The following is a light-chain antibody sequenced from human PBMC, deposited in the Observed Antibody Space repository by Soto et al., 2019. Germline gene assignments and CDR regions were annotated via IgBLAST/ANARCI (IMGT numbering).Light chain of an antibody. CDR1: RSVLYSSDNKNY. Sequence: DIVMTQSPDSLAVSLGERATINCKSSRSVLYSSDNKNYIAGYQQKPGQPPRLLIYWASTRESGVPDRFSGSGSGADFTLSISSLQAEDVAVYYCQQYYSTPQTFGQGTTVEIK. CDR2: WAS. J-gene: IGKJ1*01. CDR3: QQYYSTPQT. V-gene: IGKV4-1*01.